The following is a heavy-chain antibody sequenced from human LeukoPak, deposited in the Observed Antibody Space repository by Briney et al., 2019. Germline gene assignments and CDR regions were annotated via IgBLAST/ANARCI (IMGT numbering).Heavy chain of an antibody. J-gene: IGHJ3*02. CDR3: ARTAGNGGNGAFDI. D-gene: IGHD4-23*01. V-gene: IGHV3-64*01. CDR1: GFTFSSYA. Sequence: GGSLRLSCAAPGFTFSSYAMHWVRQAPGKGLEYVSAISSNGGSTYYANSVKGRFTISRDNSKNTLYLQMGSLRAEDMAVYYCARTAGNGGNGAFDIWGQGTMVTVSS. CDR2: ISSNGGST.